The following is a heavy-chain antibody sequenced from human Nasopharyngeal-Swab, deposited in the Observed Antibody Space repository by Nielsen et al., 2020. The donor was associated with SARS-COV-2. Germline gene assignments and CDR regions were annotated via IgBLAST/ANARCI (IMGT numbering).Heavy chain of an antibody. J-gene: IGHJ4*02. CDR2: ISYDGSNK. Sequence: GESLKISCAASGFTFSSYGMHWVRQAPGKGLEWVAVISYDGSNKYYADSVKGRFTISRDNSKNTLYLQMNSLRAEGTAVYYCAKDRSWRYSSAFFDYWGQGTLVTVSS. D-gene: IGHD6-19*01. V-gene: IGHV3-30*18. CDR1: GFTFSSYG. CDR3: AKDRSWRYSSAFFDY.